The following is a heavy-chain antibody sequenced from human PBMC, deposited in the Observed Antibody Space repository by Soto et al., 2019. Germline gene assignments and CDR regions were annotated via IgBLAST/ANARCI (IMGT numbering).Heavy chain of an antibody. D-gene: IGHD3-10*01. CDR1: GFTFSNAW. Sequence: GGSLRLSCAASGFTFSNAWMNWVRQAPGKGLEWVGRIKSKTDGGTTDYAAHVKGRFTISRDDSKNTLYLQMNSLKTEDTAVYYCTTTHQVLLWFGELFSRVTPLYYYGMDVWGQGTTVTVSS. J-gene: IGHJ6*02. CDR2: IKSKTDGGTT. V-gene: IGHV3-15*07. CDR3: TTTHQVLLWFGELFSRVTPLYYYGMDV.